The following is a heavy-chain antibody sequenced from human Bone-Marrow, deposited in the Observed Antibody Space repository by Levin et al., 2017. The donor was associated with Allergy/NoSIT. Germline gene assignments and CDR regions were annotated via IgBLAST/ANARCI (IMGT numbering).Heavy chain of an antibody. D-gene: IGHD2-15*01. CDR3: ARLGGSDCSGGSCYLYFDY. J-gene: IGHJ4*02. V-gene: IGHV1-18*01. CDR2: ISAYNGNT. Sequence: ASVKVSCKASGYTFTSYGISWVRQAPGQGLEWMGWISAYNGNTNYAQKLQGRVTMTTDTSTSTAYMELRSLRSDDTAVYYCARLGGSDCSGGSCYLYFDYWGQGTLVTVSS. CDR1: GYTFTSYG.